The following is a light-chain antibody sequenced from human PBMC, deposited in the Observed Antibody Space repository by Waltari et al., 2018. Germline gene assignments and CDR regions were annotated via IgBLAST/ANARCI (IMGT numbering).Light chain of an antibody. Sequence: SSALTQDPALSVALGQTVRLTCQGDSLRSYDASWYQQKPGQAPILVIYGKDNRPSGIPDRFSGSTSGNTASLTITGSQAEDEADYYCHSRVVSNVRGAFGGGTKLTVL. J-gene: IGLJ2*01. CDR1: SLRSYD. V-gene: IGLV3-19*01. CDR3: HSRVVSNVRGA. CDR2: GKD.